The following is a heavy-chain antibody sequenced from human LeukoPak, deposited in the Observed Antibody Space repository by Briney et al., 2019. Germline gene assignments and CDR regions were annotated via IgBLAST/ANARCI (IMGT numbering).Heavy chain of an antibody. V-gene: IGHV4-31*03. CDR3: ARSHIDSSGYYKFDY. D-gene: IGHD3-22*01. J-gene: IGHJ4*02. CDR1: GGSISSGGYY. CDR2: IYYSGST. Sequence: PSETLSLTCTVSGGSISSGGYYWSWIRQHPGKGLEWIGYIYYSGSTYYNPSLKSRVTISVDTSKNQFSLKLSSVTAADTAVYYCARSHIDSSGYYKFDYWGQGTLVTVSS.